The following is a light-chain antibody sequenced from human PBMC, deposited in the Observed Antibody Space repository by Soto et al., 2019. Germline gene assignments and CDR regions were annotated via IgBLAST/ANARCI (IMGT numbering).Light chain of an antibody. CDR3: QQYDTWWT. CDR1: QSVTSN. J-gene: IGKJ1*01. CDR2: GAS. Sequence: EIVMTQSPATLSVSPGERATLSCRASQSVTSNLAWYQKKPGQAPRLLIYGASTRATGIPARFSGSGSGTDFTLTISSLQSEDVAVYYCQQYDTWWTFGQGTRVEIK. V-gene: IGKV3-15*01.